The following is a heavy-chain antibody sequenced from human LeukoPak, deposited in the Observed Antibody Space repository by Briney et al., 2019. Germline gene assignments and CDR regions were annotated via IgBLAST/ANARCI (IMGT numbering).Heavy chain of an antibody. CDR3: ARAMIVVVNLIDY. V-gene: IGHV3-30*04. CDR1: GFTFSSYA. CDR2: ISYDGSNK. J-gene: IGHJ4*02. Sequence: GRSLRLSCAASGFTFSSYAMHWVRQAPGKGLEWVAVISYDGSNKYYADSVKGRFTISRDNSKNTLYLQMNSLRAEDTAVYYCARAMIVVVNLIDYWGQGTLVSLSS. D-gene: IGHD3-22*01.